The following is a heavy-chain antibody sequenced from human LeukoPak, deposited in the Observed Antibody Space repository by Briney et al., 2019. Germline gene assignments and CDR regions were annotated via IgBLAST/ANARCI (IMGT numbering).Heavy chain of an antibody. CDR3: GKTTTGYSSGQKPAWPVDY. V-gene: IGHV3-23*01. Sequence: GGSLRLSCEASGFTFGSYAMYWVRQAPGKGLEWVAGIFGSGGSAHYADSAKGRFTISRDNSKNTVFLQINSLRAEDTAVYYCGKTTTGYSSGQKPAWPVDYWGQGTLVTVSS. CDR1: GFTFGSYA. J-gene: IGHJ4*02. D-gene: IGHD6-19*01. CDR2: IFGSGGSA.